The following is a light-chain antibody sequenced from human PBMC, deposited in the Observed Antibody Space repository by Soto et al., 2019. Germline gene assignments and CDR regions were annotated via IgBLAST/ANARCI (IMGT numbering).Light chain of an antibody. V-gene: IGLV2-8*01. CDR2: EVT. J-gene: IGLJ3*02. CDR1: SSDVGGYNY. CDR3: SSHAGINNVV. Sequence: QSALTQPPSASGSPGQSVTISCTGTSSDVGGYNYVSWYQQHPGKPPKLIIYEVTKRPSGVPDRFSGSKSGNTASLTVSGLQAEDEADYYCSSHAGINNVVFGGGTKLTVL.